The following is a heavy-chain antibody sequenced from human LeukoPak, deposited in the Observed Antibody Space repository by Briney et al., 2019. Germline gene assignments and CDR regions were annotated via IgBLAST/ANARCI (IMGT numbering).Heavy chain of an antibody. J-gene: IGHJ4*02. V-gene: IGHV3-23*01. Sequence: GGSLRLSCAASGFTFSNYAISWVRQAPGKGLNWVSTISGSGVSTYYADSVKGRFTISRDNSKNTLYLQMNTLRAEDTAVYYCAMTTVTTQEDYFDYWGQGTLVTVSS. D-gene: IGHD4-17*01. CDR3: AMTTVTTQEDYFDY. CDR2: ISGSGVST. CDR1: GFTFSNYA.